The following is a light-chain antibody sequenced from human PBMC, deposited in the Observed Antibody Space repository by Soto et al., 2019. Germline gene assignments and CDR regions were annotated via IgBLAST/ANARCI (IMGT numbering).Light chain of an antibody. CDR1: SSNIGSNY. Sequence: QLVLTQPPSASGTPGQRVTISCSESSSNIGSNYVYWYQQLPGTAPKLLIYRNNQRPSGVPDRFSGSKSGTSASLAISGLRSEDEADYYCAAWDDSLSGPVVFGGGTKLTVL. V-gene: IGLV1-47*01. J-gene: IGLJ2*01. CDR3: AAWDDSLSGPVV. CDR2: RNN.